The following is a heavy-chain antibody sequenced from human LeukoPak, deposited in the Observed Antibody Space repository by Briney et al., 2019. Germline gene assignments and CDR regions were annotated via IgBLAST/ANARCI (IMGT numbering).Heavy chain of an antibody. CDR3: ARGFTGYGNTDY. J-gene: IGHJ4*02. V-gene: IGHV3-7*03. Sequence: PGGSLRLSCTAAGFSLSMYWMSWVRQAPGKGLGWVANIRSDGVEKYYVDSVRGRFTISTDTAKNTLYLQMNSLRADDTAVYYCARGFTGYGNTDYWGQGTLVTVSS. CDR1: GFSLSMYW. D-gene: IGHD5-12*01. CDR2: IRSDGVEK.